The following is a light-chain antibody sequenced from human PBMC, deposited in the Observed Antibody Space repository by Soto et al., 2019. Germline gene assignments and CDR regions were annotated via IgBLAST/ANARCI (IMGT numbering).Light chain of an antibody. Sequence: QTALTQPASVSGSPGQSITISCTGTSTDVGGHYYVSWYQQHPGKAPKLIIYDVTDRPSGVSHRFSGSKSGNTASLTISGLQAEDEADYYCTSYTSTNSYVAVGGGTKLTVL. CDR2: DVT. CDR1: STDVGGHYY. V-gene: IGLV2-14*03. J-gene: IGLJ2*01. CDR3: TSYTSTNSYVA.